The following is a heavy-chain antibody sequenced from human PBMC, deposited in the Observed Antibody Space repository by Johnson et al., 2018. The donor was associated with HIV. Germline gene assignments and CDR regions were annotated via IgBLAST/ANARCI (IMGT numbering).Heavy chain of an antibody. J-gene: IGHJ3*02. V-gene: IGHV3-30*18. CDR1: GFTFNSHG. D-gene: IGHD1-26*01. CDR3: AKDLTSFIVGANDAFDI. CDR2: ISYDESNN. Sequence: QVQLVESGGAVVQPGRSLRLSCAASGFTFNSHGMHWVRQAPGKGLEWVAFISYDESNNYYTDSVKGRFTISRDNSKNTLYLQMNSLRAEDTAVYYCAKDLTSFIVGANDAFDIWGQGTMVTVS.